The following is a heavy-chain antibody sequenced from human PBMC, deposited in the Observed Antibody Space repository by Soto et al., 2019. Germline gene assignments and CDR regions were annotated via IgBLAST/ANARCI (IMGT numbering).Heavy chain of an antibody. CDR3: ARVAVVPAAIEGGYYYYGMDV. CDR2: IIPIFGTA. D-gene: IGHD2-2*02. J-gene: IGHJ6*02. Sequence: QVQLVQSGAEVKKPGSSVKVSCKASGGTFSSYAISWVRQAPGQGLEWMGGIIPIFGTANYAQKFQGRVTITADKSTSTAYMELSSLRSEDTAVYYCARVAVVPAAIEGGYYYYGMDVWGQGTTVTVSS. CDR1: GGTFSSYA. V-gene: IGHV1-69*06.